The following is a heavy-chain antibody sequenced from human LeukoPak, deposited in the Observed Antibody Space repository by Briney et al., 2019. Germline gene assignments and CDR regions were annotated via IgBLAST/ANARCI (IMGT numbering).Heavy chain of an antibody. CDR3: ARGIAARPRPLDY. J-gene: IGHJ4*02. Sequence: PGGSLRLSCAASGFTVSSNYMSWVRQAPGKGLEWVSVIYSGGSTYYADSVKGRVTISRDNSKNTLYLQMSSLRAEDTAVYYCARGIAARPRPLDYWGQGTLVTVSS. V-gene: IGHV3-53*05. CDR1: GFTVSSNY. CDR2: IYSGGST. D-gene: IGHD6-6*01.